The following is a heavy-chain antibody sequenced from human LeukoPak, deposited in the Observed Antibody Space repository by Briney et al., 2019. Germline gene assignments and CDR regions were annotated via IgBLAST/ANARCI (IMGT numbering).Heavy chain of an antibody. Sequence: GGSLRLSCAASGFTFSSYGMHWVRQAPGKGLEWVAVISYDGSNKYYADSVKGRFTISRDNSKNTLYLQMNSLRAEDTAVYYCAKVYHCSSTSCYGPYYYYMDVWGKGTTVTVSS. CDR1: GFTFSSYG. V-gene: IGHV3-30*18. D-gene: IGHD2-2*01. CDR2: ISYDGSNK. CDR3: AKVYHCSSTSCYGPYYYYMDV. J-gene: IGHJ6*03.